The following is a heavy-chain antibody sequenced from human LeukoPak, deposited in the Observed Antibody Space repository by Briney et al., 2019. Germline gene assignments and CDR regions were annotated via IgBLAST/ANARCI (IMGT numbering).Heavy chain of an antibody. CDR2: IGGSGGST. CDR3: ARDPRDSSSWGPDY. Sequence: GGSLRLSCAASGFTFSSYAMSWVRQAPGKGLEWVSAIGGSGGSTYYADSVKGRFTISRDNAKNSLYLQMSSLRAEDTAMYYCARDPRDSSSWGPDYWGQGALVTVSS. J-gene: IGHJ4*02. V-gene: IGHV3-23*01. CDR1: GFTFSSYA. D-gene: IGHD6-13*01.